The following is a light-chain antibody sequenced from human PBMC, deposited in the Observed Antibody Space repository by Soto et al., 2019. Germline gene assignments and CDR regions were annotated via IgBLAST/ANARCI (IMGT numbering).Light chain of an antibody. CDR2: GNT. CDR3: QSYDSSLSGYV. J-gene: IGLJ1*01. V-gene: IGLV1-40*01. Sequence: QSVLTQPPSVSGAPGQRVTISCTGSSSHIGAGYDIHWYHQLPGTAPKLLIYGNTNRPSGVPDRFSGSKSGTSASLAITGLQAEDEADYYCQSYDSSLSGYVFGTGTKLTVL. CDR1: SSHIGAGYD.